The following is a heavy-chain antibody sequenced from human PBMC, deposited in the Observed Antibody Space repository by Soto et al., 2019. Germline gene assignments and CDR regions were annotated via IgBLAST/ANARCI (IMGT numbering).Heavy chain of an antibody. V-gene: IGHV4-59*01. Sequence: SETLSLTCTVSGGSIISYYWSWIRQPPGKGLEWIGYIYYSGSTNYNPSLKSRVTISVDTSKNQFSLKLSSVTAADTAVYYCARTPCSGGSCGPRDGAFDIWGQGTMVTVSS. D-gene: IGHD2-15*01. J-gene: IGHJ3*02. CDR3: ARTPCSGGSCGPRDGAFDI. CDR2: IYYSGST. CDR1: GGSIISYY.